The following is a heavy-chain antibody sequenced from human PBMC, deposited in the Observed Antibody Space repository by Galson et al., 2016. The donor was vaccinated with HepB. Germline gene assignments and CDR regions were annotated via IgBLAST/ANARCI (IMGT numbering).Heavy chain of an antibody. CDR1: GYTFTTHG. CDR2: IGTLNGAT. CDR3: ARGGSGSTMLGSYYAMDV. V-gene: IGHV1-18*01. Sequence: SVKVSCKASGYTFTTHGINWVRQAPGQGLEWMGWIGTLNGATNHAQKLQDRVTMTTDISTTTAYMELRSLRSDDTAVYYCARGGSGSTMLGSYYAMDVWGQGTTVTVAS. J-gene: IGHJ6*02. D-gene: IGHD1-26*01.